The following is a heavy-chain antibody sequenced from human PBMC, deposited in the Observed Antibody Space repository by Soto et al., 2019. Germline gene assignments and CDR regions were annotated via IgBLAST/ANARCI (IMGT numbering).Heavy chain of an antibody. CDR2: ISNDGTAI. J-gene: IGHJ4*02. D-gene: IGHD6-13*01. V-gene: IGHV3-30*18. CDR1: GFTFGSHG. CDR3: EKDLPGRYSSSWFGPFDY. Sequence: QVQLVESGGGVVQPGRSLRLSCAASGFTFGSHGMHWVRQAPGKGLEWVAAISNDGTAIYYADSVKGRFTISRDNSKKTLYVQMNNLRTEETAVYYCEKDLPGRYSSSWFGPFDYWGQGTLVTVSS.